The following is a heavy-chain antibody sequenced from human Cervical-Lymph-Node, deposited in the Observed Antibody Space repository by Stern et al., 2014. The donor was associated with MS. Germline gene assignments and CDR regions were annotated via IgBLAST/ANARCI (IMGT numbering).Heavy chain of an antibody. Sequence: EVQLVESGGGLVQPGGSLRLSCAASGFTFSSYGMNWVRQAPGKGLEWVSYISGSSSSIYYVDSVKGRFPISRDNAKNSLYLHMNSLRGEDTAVYYCARDDMPMYGDNDAFDIWGQGTVVTVSS. CDR2: ISGSSSSI. CDR3: ARDDMPMYGDNDAFDI. V-gene: IGHV3-48*01. CDR1: GFTFSSYG. D-gene: IGHD4-17*01. J-gene: IGHJ3*02.